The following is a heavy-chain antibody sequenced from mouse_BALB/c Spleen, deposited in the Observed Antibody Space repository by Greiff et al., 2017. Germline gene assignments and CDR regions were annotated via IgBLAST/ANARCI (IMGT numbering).Heavy chain of an antibody. CDR1: GYSITSDYA. Sequence: DVKLQESGPGLVKPSQSLSLTCTVTGYSITSDYAWNWIRQFPGNKLEWMGYISYSGSTSYNPSLKSRISITRDTSKNQFFLQLNSVTTEDTATYYCASQAYYAMDYWGQGTSVTVSS. J-gene: IGHJ4*01. V-gene: IGHV3-2*02. CDR3: ASQAYYAMDY. CDR2: ISYSGST. D-gene: IGHD3-2*02.